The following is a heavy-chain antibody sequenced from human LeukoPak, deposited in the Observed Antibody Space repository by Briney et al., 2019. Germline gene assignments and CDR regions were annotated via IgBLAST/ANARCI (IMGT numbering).Heavy chain of an antibody. Sequence: GGSLGLSCAASGFTFSSNAMSWVRQAPGKGLEWVSGISVGGGSTFYADSVKGRFTISRDNSKNTLYLQMNSLRGEDTAVYYCAKTGSTVTTLNWFDPWGQGTLVTVSS. CDR2: ISVGGGST. D-gene: IGHD4-17*01. J-gene: IGHJ5*02. CDR3: AKTGSTVTTLNWFDP. V-gene: IGHV3-23*01. CDR1: GFTFSSNA.